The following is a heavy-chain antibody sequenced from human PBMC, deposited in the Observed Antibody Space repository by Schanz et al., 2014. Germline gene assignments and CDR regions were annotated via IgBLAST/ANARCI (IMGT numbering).Heavy chain of an antibody. Sequence: EVQLVESGGGLVQPGGSLRLSCAASGFTFSSYGMNWLRQAPGKGLEWVSVISGSGGSTYYADSVKGRFTISRDNSKNTLYLQMNSLRAEDTAVYYCARKVVATIGGYYDNWGQGTLVTVSS. D-gene: IGHD5-12*01. V-gene: IGHV3-23*04. J-gene: IGHJ4*02. CDR3: ARKVVATIGGYYDN. CDR1: GFTFSSYG. CDR2: ISGSGGST.